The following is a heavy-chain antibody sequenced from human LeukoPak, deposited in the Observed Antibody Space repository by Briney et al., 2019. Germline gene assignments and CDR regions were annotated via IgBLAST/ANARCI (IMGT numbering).Heavy chain of an antibody. CDR1: GYTFTSYD. CDR3: ERGGGTMIVVVFDP. V-gene: IGHV1-8*01. CDR2: MNPNSGNT. D-gene: IGHD3-22*01. J-gene: IGHJ5*02. Sequence: ASVKVSFKSSGYTFTSYDFNWVRQATGQGLEWMGWMNPNSGNTGYAQKFQGRVTMTRNTSISTAYMELSSLRSEDTAVYYCERGGGTMIVVVFDPWGQGTLVTVSS.